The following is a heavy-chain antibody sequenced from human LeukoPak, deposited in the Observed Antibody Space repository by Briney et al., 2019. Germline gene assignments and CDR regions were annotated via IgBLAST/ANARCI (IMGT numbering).Heavy chain of an antibody. Sequence: PGGSLKLSCAASGFTFSGSAMHWVRQASGKVLEWVGRIRSKANSYATAYAASVKGRFTISRDDSKNTAYLQMNSLKTEDTAVYYCTNPGIAAAGYAFDIWGQGTMVTVSS. J-gene: IGHJ3*02. V-gene: IGHV3-73*01. CDR2: IRSKANSYAT. CDR3: TNPGIAAAGYAFDI. D-gene: IGHD6-13*01. CDR1: GFTFSGSA.